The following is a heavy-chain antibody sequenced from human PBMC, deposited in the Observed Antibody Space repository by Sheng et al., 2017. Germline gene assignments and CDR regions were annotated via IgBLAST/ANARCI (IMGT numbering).Heavy chain of an antibody. CDR3: ARDFGSSSGWSTTFGY. CDR1: MAPSVSL. J-gene: IGHJ4*01. CDR2: IDNSGIT. V-gene: IGHV4-59*11. D-gene: IGHD6-19*01. Sequence: QVQLQESGPGLVAAFGDPCPSPALSLMAPSVSLLSWIRQPPGKGLEWIGLIDNSGITNEXWDQQEQPPSRVESTISLDTSRNQFSLNLNSVTAADTAVYYCARDFGSSSGWSTTFGYWG.